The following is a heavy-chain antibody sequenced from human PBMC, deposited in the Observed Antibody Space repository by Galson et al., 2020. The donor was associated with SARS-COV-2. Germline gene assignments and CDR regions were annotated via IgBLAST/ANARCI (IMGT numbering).Heavy chain of an antibody. CDR1: GGSISSYY. CDR2: IYYSGST. V-gene: IGHV4-59*01. J-gene: IGHJ6*03. Sequence: SETLSLTCTVSGGSISSYYWSWIRQPPGKGLEWIGYIYYSGSTNYNPSLKSRVTISVDTSKNQFSLKLSSVTAADTAVYYCARGNVLRFLEWSLLYYCYYMDVWGKGTTVTVSS. CDR3: ARGNVLRFLEWSLLYYCYYMDV. D-gene: IGHD3-3*01.